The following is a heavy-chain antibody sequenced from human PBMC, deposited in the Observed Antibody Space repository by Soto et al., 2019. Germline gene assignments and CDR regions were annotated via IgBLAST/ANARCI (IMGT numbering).Heavy chain of an antibody. D-gene: IGHD3-3*01. J-gene: IGHJ6*02. CDR1: GGSFSGYY. V-gene: IGHV4-34*01. Sequence: PSETLSLTCAVYGGSFSGYYWSWIRQPPGKGLEWIGEINHSGSTNYNPSLKSRVTISVDTSKNQFSLKLSSVNAADTAVYYCARGSGYDFWSGYYSYGMDVWGQGTTVTVSS. CDR2: INHSGST. CDR3: ARGSGYDFWSGYYSYGMDV.